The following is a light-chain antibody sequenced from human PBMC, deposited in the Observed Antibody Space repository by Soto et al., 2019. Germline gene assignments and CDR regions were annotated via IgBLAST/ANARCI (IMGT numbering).Light chain of an antibody. CDR1: QSLVHSDGNTY. Sequence: EIVMTQSPLSSAVTLGQPASISCGSSQSLVHSDGNTYLSWLRVGPGQSPRPLIYRVSDRFPGVPDRFTGSGAETNFTLKISRVEAEDVGTYYCMQNTQFPLTFGGGTKVEI. V-gene: IGKV2-24*01. J-gene: IGKJ4*01. CDR3: MQNTQFPLT. CDR2: RVS.